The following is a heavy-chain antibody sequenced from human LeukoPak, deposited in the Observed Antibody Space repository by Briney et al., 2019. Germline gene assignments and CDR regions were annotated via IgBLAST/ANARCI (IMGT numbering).Heavy chain of an antibody. CDR3: ARAPYDSSGYPYYFDY. CDR1: GYSFTSYW. D-gene: IGHD3-22*01. V-gene: IGHV5-51*01. Sequence: GESLKISCKGSGYSFTSYWIGWVRQMPGKGLEWMGIIYPGDSDTRYSPSFQGQVTISADKSISTAYLQWSSLKASDTAVYYCARAPYDSSGYPYYFDYWGQGTLVTVSS. CDR2: IYPGDSDT. J-gene: IGHJ4*02.